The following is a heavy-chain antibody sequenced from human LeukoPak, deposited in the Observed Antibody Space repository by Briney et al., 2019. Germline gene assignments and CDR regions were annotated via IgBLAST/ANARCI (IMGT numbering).Heavy chain of an antibody. J-gene: IGHJ4*02. V-gene: IGHV3-64D*06. CDR2: IGSNGDNT. CDR1: GFTFSTYV. Sequence: GGSLRLSCSVSGFTFSTYVMHWVRQAPGKGLEYVSAIGSNGDNTYYADSVKGRFTNSRDNSKNTLYLQMSSLRPDDTAVYFCVRGTGYWGRGTLVTVSS. CDR3: VRGTGY.